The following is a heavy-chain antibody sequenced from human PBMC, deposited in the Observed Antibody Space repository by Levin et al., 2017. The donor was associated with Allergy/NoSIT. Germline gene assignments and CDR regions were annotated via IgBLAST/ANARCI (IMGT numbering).Heavy chain of an antibody. CDR2: IDPSDSYT. V-gene: IGHV5-10-1*01. CDR3: ARRFIGSSWYHHWYFDL. Sequence: GESLKISCKGSGYSFTSYWISWVRQMPGKGLEWMGRIDPSDSYTNYSPSFQGHVTISADKSISTAYLQWSSLKASDTAMYYCARRFIGSSWYHHWYFDLWGRGTLVTVSS. J-gene: IGHJ2*01. D-gene: IGHD6-13*01. CDR1: GYSFTSYW.